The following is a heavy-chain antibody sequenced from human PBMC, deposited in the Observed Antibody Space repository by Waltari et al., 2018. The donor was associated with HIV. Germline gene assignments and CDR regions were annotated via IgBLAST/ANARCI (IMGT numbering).Heavy chain of an antibody. Sequence: QVQLQQSGPGLVKPSQTLSLTFAISGDSVSSHSADRNWIRPPPRRGLEWPGRTYFRSKWYIDYAVSVKSRITITPDTSKNHFSLQLNSVTPEDTAVYFCARGWDYDFWSGLEGGKFDPWGLGTLVTVSS. V-gene: IGHV6-1*01. CDR2: TYFRSKWYI. D-gene: IGHD3-3*01. CDR1: GDSVSSHSAD. J-gene: IGHJ5*02. CDR3: ARGWDYDFWSGLEGGKFDP.